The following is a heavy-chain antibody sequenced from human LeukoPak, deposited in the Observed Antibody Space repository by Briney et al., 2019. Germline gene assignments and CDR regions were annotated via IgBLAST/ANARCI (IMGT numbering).Heavy chain of an antibody. CDR1: GFTFSSYW. CDR3: AREGCSGGSCYSVPPNY. CDR2: IKQDGSEK. V-gene: IGHV3-7*01. J-gene: IGHJ4*02. D-gene: IGHD2-15*01. Sequence: GGSLRPSCATSGFTFSSYWMSWVRQAPGKGLEWVANIKQDGSEKYYVDSVKGRSTISRDNAKNSLYLQMNSLRAEDTAVYYCAREGCSGGSCYSVPPNYWGQGTLVTVSS.